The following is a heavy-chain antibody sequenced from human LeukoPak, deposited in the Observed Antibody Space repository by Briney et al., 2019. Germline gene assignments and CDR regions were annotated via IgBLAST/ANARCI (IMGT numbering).Heavy chain of an antibody. CDR1: GGTFSSYA. CDR3: ASIPSSGWYGGFDY. J-gene: IGHJ4*02. CDR2: VIPIFGTA. V-gene: IGHV1-69*13. D-gene: IGHD6-19*01. Sequence: GASVKVSCKASGGTFSSYAISWVRQAPGQGLEWMGGVIPIFGTANYAQKFQGRVTITADESTSTAYMELSSLRSEDTAVYYCASIPSSGWYGGFDYWGQGTLVTVSS.